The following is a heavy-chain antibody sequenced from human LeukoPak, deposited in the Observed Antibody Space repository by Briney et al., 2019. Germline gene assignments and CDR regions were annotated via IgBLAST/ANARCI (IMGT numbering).Heavy chain of an antibody. CDR3: ARSGPYYYDSSGYSQFDY. J-gene: IGHJ4*02. Sequence: ASVKVSCKASGYTFTCYGISWVRQAPGQGLEWMGWISAYNGNTNYAQKLQGRVTMTTDTSTSTAYMELRSLRSDDTAVYYCARSGPYYYDSSGYSQFDYWGQGTLVTVSS. CDR2: ISAYNGNT. V-gene: IGHV1-18*01. CDR1: GYTFTCYG. D-gene: IGHD3-22*01.